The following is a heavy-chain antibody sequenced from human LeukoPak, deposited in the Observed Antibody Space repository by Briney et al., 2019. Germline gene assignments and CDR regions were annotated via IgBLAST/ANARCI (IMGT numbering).Heavy chain of an antibody. J-gene: IGHJ4*02. CDR1: GGSISSHY. CDR3: ARYGGGGGYFDY. V-gene: IGHV4-59*11. Sequence: SETLSLTCTVSGGSISSHYWSWIRQPPGKGLEWIGYIYYSGSTNYNPPLKSRVTISVDTSKNQFSLKLSSVTAADTAVYYCARYGGGGGYFDYWGQGTLVTVSS. CDR2: IYYSGST. D-gene: IGHD2-21*01.